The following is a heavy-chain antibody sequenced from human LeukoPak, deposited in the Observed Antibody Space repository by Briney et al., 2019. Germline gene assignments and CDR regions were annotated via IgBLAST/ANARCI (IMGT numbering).Heavy chain of an antibody. CDR3: ARDSRSPGPVFSDY. CDR2: ISAYDAKT. V-gene: IGHV1-18*01. D-gene: IGHD1-14*01. J-gene: IGHJ4*02. CDR1: GYTFVRHG. Sequence: ASVMVSCRASGYTFVRHGVNWVRQAPRQGLEWMGWISAYDAKTHYAERLQGRVTMTRDISASTVYMELGSLTSDDTAVYYCARDSRSPGPVFSDYWGQGTLVTVSS.